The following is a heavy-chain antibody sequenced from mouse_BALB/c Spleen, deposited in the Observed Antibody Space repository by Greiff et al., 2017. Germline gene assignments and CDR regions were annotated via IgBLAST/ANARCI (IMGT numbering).Heavy chain of an antibody. CDR2: INPGSGGT. CDR3: ARRIDYGRYYAMDY. Sequence: QVQLKQSGAELVRPGTSVKVSCKASGYAFTNYLIEWVKQRPGQGLEWIGVINPGSGGTNYNEKFKGKATLTADKSSSTAYMQLSSLTSDDSAVYFCARRIDYGRYYAMDYWGQGTSVTVSS. J-gene: IGHJ4*01. V-gene: IGHV1-54*01. CDR1: GYAFTNYL. D-gene: IGHD1-1*01.